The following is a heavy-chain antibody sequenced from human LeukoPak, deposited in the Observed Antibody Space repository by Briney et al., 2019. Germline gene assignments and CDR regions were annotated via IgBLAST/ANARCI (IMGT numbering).Heavy chain of an antibody. CDR3: ASRVLASSDFDY. V-gene: IGHV4-34*01. CDR2: INDSGST. Sequence: PSETLSLTCAVYGDSSSKYCWSWIRQPPGKGLEWIGEINDSGSTNYNPSLKSRVTISVDTSKNQFSLKLSSVTAADTAVYYCASRVLASSDFDYWGQGTLVTVSS. J-gene: IGHJ4*02. CDR1: GDSSSKYC. D-gene: IGHD2-8*02.